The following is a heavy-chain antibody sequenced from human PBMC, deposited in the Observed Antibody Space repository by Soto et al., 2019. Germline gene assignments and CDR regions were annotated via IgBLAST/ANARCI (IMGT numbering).Heavy chain of an antibody. J-gene: IGHJ5*02. CDR2: IYYSGST. CDR1: GGSISSGGYY. D-gene: IGHD3-10*01. Sequence: SETLSLTCTVSGGSISSGGYYWSWIRQHPGKGLEWIGYIYYSGSTYYNPSLKSRATISVDTSKNQFSLKLSSVTAADTAVYYCASSRFGELYNWFDPWGQGTLVTVSS. V-gene: IGHV4-31*03. CDR3: ASSRFGELYNWFDP.